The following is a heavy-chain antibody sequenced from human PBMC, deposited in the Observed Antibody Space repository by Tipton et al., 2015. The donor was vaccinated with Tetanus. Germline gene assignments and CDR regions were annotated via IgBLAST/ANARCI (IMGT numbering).Heavy chain of an antibody. D-gene: IGHD1-26*01. J-gene: IGHJ4*02. CDR3: TTSGIVGSGSRVDY. V-gene: IGHV3-15*07. CDR1: GLFFHNAW. Sequence: SLRLSCTTSGLFFHNAWMNWVRQAPGKGLEWVGRIKSKTDGGTTDYAARVKDRFSISRDDSKNTLFLLMNSFKTEDTAVYYCTTSGIVGSGSRVDYWGRGALVTVTS. CDR2: IKSKTDGGTT.